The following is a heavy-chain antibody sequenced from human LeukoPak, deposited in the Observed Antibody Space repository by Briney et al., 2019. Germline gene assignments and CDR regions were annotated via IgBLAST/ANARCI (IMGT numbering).Heavy chain of an antibody. D-gene: IGHD6-13*01. CDR2: IYTSGST. CDR1: GGSISSGSYY. J-gene: IGHJ4*02. V-gene: IGHV4-61*02. Sequence: SETLSLTCTVSGGSISSGSYYWSWIRQPAGKGLEWIGRIYTSGSTNYNPSLKSRVTISVDTSKNQFSLKLSSVTAADTAVYYCARLGSSSWYRYFDYWGQGTLVTVSS. CDR3: ARLGSSSWYRYFDY.